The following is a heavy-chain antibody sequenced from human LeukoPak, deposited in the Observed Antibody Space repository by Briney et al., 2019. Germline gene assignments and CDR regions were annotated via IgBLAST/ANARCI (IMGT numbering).Heavy chain of an antibody. J-gene: IGHJ4*02. D-gene: IGHD4-17*01. Sequence: IPSETLSLTCTVYGDSISRYYWIWIRQSPPKGLDGVGYIYYVEDTNYNPSLKSRVPISVDTSKTQISLTLTSVTAADTAVYYCARLQATVSIHSYFDYWGQGTLVTVSS. CDR3: ARLQATVSIHSYFDY. CDR1: GDSISRYY. V-gene: IGHV4-59*01. CDR2: IYYVEDT.